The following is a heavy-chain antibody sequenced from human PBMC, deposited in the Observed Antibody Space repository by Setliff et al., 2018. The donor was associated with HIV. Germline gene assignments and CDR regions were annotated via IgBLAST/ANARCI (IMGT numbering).Heavy chain of an antibody. CDR2: IYPADSDT. D-gene: IGHD6-19*01. CDR1: GYSFTSYW. V-gene: IGHV5-51*01. CDR3: ARHSSSGWYSDHDAFDS. Sequence: PGESLKISCKGSGYSFTSYWIGWVRQMPGKGLEWMGIIYPADSDTRYSPSFQGQVTISADKSISTAYLQWSSLKASDTAMYYCARHSSSGWYSDHDAFDSWGQGTMVTVSS. J-gene: IGHJ3*02.